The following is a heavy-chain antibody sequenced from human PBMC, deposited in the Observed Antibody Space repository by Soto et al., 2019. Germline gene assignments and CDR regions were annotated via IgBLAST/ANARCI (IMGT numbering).Heavy chain of an antibody. CDR3: ALEPYDFGGAFDY. Sequence: SVKVSCKASGGPFSSYAISLVRQAPGQGLEWMGGIIPIFGTANYAQKFQGRVTITADESTSTAYMELSSLRSEDTAVYYCALEPYDFGGAFDYWGQGTMVTVSS. D-gene: IGHD3-3*01. J-gene: IGHJ4*02. CDR2: IIPIFGTA. CDR1: GGPFSSYA. V-gene: IGHV1-69*13.